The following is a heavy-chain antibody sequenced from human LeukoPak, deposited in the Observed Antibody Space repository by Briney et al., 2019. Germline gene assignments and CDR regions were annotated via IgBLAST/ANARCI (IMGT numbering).Heavy chain of an antibody. D-gene: IGHD5-24*01. CDR3: ARGSMHGYNGPDY. J-gene: IGHJ4*02. CDR2: ISSSSSYI. Sequence: KPGGSLRLSCAASGFTFSSYSMNWVRQAPGKGLEWVSSISSSSSYIYYADSVKGRFTISRDNAKNSLYLQMNSLRAEDTAVYYCARGSMHGYNGPDYWGQGTLVTVSS. V-gene: IGHV3-21*01. CDR1: GFTFSSYS.